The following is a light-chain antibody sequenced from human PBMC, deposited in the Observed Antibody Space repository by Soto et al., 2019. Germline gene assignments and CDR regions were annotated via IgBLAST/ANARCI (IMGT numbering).Light chain of an antibody. CDR2: EGS. J-gene: IGLJ2*01. CDR1: SSDVGSYNL. Sequence: QSALTQPASVSGSPGQSITISCTGTSSDVGSYNLVSWYQQHPDKAPKLMIYEGSKRPSGVSNRFSGSKSGNTASLTISGLQAEDEADYYCCSYGGSSTFDVVFGGGTKLTVL. V-gene: IGLV2-23*03. CDR3: CSYGGSSTFDVV.